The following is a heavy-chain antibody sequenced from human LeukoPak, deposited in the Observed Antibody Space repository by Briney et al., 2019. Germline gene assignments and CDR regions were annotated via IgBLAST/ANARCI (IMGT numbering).Heavy chain of an antibody. Sequence: SVKVSCKASGGTFSSYAISWVRQAPGQGLEWMGGIIPIFGTANYAQKFQGRVTITTDESTSTAYMELSSLRSEDTAVYYCARGGVVPAAIPRYDYWGQGTLVTVSS. V-gene: IGHV1-69*05. CDR1: GGTFSSYA. D-gene: IGHD2-2*01. J-gene: IGHJ4*02. CDR2: IIPIFGTA. CDR3: ARGGVVPAAIPRYDY.